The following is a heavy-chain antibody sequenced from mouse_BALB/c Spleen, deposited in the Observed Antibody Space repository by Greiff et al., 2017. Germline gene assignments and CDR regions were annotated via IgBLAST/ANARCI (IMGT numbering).Heavy chain of an antibody. D-gene: IGHD2-4*01. CDR1: GYAFTSYN. Sequence: VHVKQSGPELVKPGASVKVSCKASGYAFTSYNMYWVKQSHGKSLEWIGYIDPYNGGTSYNQKFKGKATLTVDKSSSTAYMHLNSLTSEDSAVYYCARSLYYDYDDYAMDYWGQGTSVTVSS. CDR3: ARSLYYDYDDYAMDY. J-gene: IGHJ4*01. CDR2: IDPYNGGT. V-gene: IGHV1S135*01.